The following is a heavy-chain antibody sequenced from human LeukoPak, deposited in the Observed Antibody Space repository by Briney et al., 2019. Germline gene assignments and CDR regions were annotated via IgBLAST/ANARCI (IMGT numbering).Heavy chain of an antibody. CDR2: IYYSGST. D-gene: IGHD4-17*01. J-gene: IGHJ4*02. Sequence: PSETLALTCGVSGGSMSSSSYYWGWIRQPPGKGLEWIGSIYYSGSTYYNPSLKSRVTISVDSSKNQCSLKLSSVTAADTGVYYCARHGTVTHRFDYWGQGTLVTVSS. CDR3: ARHGTVTHRFDY. V-gene: IGHV4-39*01. CDR1: GGSMSSSSYY.